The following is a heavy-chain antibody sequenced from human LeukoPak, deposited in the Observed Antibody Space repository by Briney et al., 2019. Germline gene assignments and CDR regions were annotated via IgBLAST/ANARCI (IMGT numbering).Heavy chain of an antibody. CDR3: ARGRNYYDSSGYYYEGDAFDI. J-gene: IGHJ3*02. Sequence: EASVKVSCKASGYTFTSYGISWVRQAPGQGLEWMGWISAYNGNTSYAQKLQGRVTMTTDTSTSTAYMELRSLRSDDTAVYYCARGRNYYDSSGYYYEGDAFDIWGQGTMVTVSS. CDR1: GYTFTSYG. V-gene: IGHV1-18*01. CDR2: ISAYNGNT. D-gene: IGHD3-22*01.